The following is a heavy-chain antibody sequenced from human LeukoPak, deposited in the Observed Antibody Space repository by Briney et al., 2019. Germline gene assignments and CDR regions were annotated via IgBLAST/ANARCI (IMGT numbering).Heavy chain of an antibody. J-gene: IGHJ4*02. CDR3: ARGMSEDGYNLEEQED. V-gene: IGHV4-59*01. CDR1: GGSISSYY. Sequence: PSETLSLTCTVSGGSISSYYWSWIRQPPGKGLEWIGYIYYSGSTNYNPSLKSRVTISVDTSKNQFSLKLSSVTAADTAVYYCARGMSEDGYNLEEQEDWGQGTLVTVSS. CDR2: IYYSGST. D-gene: IGHD5-24*01.